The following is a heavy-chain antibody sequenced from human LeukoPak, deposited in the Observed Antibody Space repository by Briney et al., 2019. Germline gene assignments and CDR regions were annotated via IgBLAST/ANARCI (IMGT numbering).Heavy chain of an antibody. CDR2: ISSSSTI. Sequence: GGSLRLSCAASGFTFSSYSMNWVRQAPGKGLEWVSYISSSSTIYYADSVKGRFTISRDNSKNTLYLQMNSLRAEDTAVYYCAKGATSAFDIWGQGTMVTVSS. J-gene: IGHJ3*02. D-gene: IGHD1-26*01. CDR3: AKGATSAFDI. V-gene: IGHV3-48*01. CDR1: GFTFSSYS.